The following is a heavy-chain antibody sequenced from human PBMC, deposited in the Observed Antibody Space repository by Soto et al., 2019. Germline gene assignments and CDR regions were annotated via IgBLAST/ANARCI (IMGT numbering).Heavy chain of an antibody. J-gene: IGHJ1*01. CDR2: ISGGGGST. Sequence: EVQLLESGGALVQPGGSLRLSCAASGFTFSSYAMSWVRQAPGKGLEWVSAISGGGGSTYYADSVKGRFTISRDSSKNTLYLQMTSLRADDTAVYYCAKDQTALNPRGGFQHWGQGTLVTVSS. D-gene: IGHD2-21*02. CDR3: AKDQTALNPRGGFQH. V-gene: IGHV3-23*01. CDR1: GFTFSSYA.